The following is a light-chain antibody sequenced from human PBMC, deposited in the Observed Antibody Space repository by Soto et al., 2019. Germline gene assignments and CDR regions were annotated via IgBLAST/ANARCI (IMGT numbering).Light chain of an antibody. CDR3: QQTLSVPRT. CDR1: QSITAF. Sequence: DIQMTQSPSSLSASVGDRVTITCRTSQSITAFLNWYQQKPGKAPTLLIYSTSTLQSGVPSRFSGSGSGTDFTLTITGLHPEDFATYYCQQTLSVPRTFGLGTKVDIK. V-gene: IGKV1-39*01. J-gene: IGKJ1*01. CDR2: STS.